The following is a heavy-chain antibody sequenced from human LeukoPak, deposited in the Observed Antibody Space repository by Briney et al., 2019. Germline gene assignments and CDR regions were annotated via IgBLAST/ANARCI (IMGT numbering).Heavy chain of an antibody. CDR1: GFTFSDYY. CDR2: ISNSGSTI. J-gene: IGHJ5*02. Sequence: GGSLRLSCAASGFTFSDYYMSWIRQAPGKGLEWVSYISNSGSTIYYADSVKGRFAISRDSAKNSLYLQMNSLRAEDTAVYYCARGRRIGVINWFDPWGQGTLVTVSS. D-gene: IGHD3-22*01. V-gene: IGHV3-11*04. CDR3: ARGRRIGVINWFDP.